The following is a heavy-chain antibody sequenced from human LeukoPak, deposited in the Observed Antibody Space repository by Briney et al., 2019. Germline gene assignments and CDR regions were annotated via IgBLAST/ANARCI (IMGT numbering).Heavy chain of an antibody. Sequence: KPSETLSFTCAVYGGSFSGYYWSWIRQPPGKGLEWIGEINHSGSTNYNPSLKSRVTISVDTSKNQFSLKLSSVTAADTAVYYCAIGTRLLGYYYYYMDVWGKGTTVTVSS. V-gene: IGHV4-34*01. J-gene: IGHJ6*03. D-gene: IGHD5-12*01. CDR3: AIGTRLLGYYYYYMDV. CDR1: GGSFSGYY. CDR2: INHSGST.